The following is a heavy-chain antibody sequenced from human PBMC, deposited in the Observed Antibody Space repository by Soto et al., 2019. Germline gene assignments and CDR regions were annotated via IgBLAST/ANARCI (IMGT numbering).Heavy chain of an antibody. V-gene: IGHV4-59*02. Sequence: QVQLQESGPGLLKPSETLSLSCTVSGDSVSNYYWCCIRQLPGRVLEWIGYIYISGNTNYNPSLKMRVAISRATSKHQFSLNLKSVTAADTAVYSCAGGVLLYYHYGMDVWGQGTTVTVSS. CDR1: GDSVSNYY. J-gene: IGHJ6*02. D-gene: IGHD1-26*01. CDR3: AGGVLLYYHYGMDV. CDR2: IYISGNT.